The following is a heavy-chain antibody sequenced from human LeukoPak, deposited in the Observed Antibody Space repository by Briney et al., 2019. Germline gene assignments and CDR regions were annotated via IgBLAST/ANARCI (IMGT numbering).Heavy chain of an antibody. CDR1: GYTFTSYG. V-gene: IGHV1-18*01. D-gene: IGHD2-15*01. CDR2: ISAYNGNT. CDR3: ARDSGYCSGGSCYSWDWFDP. J-gene: IGHJ5*02. Sequence: ASVKVSCKASGYTFTSYGISWVRQAPGQGLEWMGWISAYNGNTNYAQKLQGRVTMTTDTSTSTAYMELRSLRSDDTAVYYCARDSGYCSGGSCYSWDWFDPWGQGTLVTVSS.